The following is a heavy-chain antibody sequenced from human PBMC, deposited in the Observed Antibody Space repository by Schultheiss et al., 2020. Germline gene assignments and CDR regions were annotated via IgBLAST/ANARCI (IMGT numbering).Heavy chain of an antibody. D-gene: IGHD3-10*01. Sequence: ASVKVSCKASGYTFTSYYMHWVRQAPGQGLEWMGIINPSGGSTSYAQKFQGRVTMTRDTSTSTVYMELSSLRSEDTAVYYCARDFWRYGSGRGALDYWGQGTLVTVSS. CDR3: ARDFWRYGSGRGALDY. J-gene: IGHJ4*02. CDR1: GYTFTSYY. V-gene: IGHV1-46*01. CDR2: INPSGGST.